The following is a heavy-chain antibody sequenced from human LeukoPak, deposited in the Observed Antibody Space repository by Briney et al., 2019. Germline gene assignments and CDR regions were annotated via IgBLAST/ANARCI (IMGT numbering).Heavy chain of an antibody. CDR2: ISSSSSYI. Sequence: PGGSLRLSCAASGFTFSSYSMNWVRQAPGKGLEWVSSISSSSSYIYYADSVKGRFTISRDNAKNSLYLQMNSLRAEDTAVYYCARSVFGNGNDNWFDPWGQGTLVTVSS. D-gene: IGHD1-1*01. CDR1: GFTFSSYS. CDR3: ARSVFGNGNDNWFDP. J-gene: IGHJ5*02. V-gene: IGHV3-21*01.